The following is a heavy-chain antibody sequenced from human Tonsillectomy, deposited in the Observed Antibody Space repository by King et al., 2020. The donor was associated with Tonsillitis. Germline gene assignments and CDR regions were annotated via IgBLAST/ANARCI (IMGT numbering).Heavy chain of an antibody. CDR1: GYTFSGYY. CDR3: ARDYCTNGVCSWFDP. V-gene: IGHV1-2*02. Sequence: QLVQSWAEVKKPGASVKVSCKASGYTFSGYYMHWVRQAPGQGLEWMGWINPNSGGTNYAQKFKGRVTLTRDTSISTAYMELSRLRSDDTAVYYCARDYCTNGVCSWFDPWGQGTLVTVSS. J-gene: IGHJ5*02. CDR2: INPNSGGT. D-gene: IGHD2-8*01.